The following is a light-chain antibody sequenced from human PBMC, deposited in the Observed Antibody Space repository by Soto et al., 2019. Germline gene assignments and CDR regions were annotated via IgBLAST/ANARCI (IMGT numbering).Light chain of an antibody. CDR2: ENT. CDR3: ATWDSTLSAVI. Sequence: QSVLTQPPSVSAAPGQKVTISCSGSSSNIGNNYVSWYQQLPGTAPKLLIFENTKRPSGIPDRFSGSKSGTSATLGITGLQTGDEADYSCATWDSTLSAVIFGGWTKLTVL. CDR1: SSNIGNNY. V-gene: IGLV1-51*02. J-gene: IGLJ2*01.